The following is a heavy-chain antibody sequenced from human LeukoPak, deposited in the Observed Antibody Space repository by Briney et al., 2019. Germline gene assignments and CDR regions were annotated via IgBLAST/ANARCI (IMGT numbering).Heavy chain of an antibody. J-gene: IGHJ4*01. V-gene: IGHV3-23*01. CDR3: AKLATRAVAGAFDY. CDR1: GFTFSSYA. Sequence: GGSLRLSCAASGFTFSSYAMSWVRQAPAKGLEWVSGISGTGGSTNYADSVKGRFTISRDNPKNTLYLQMNSLRAEDTAVYYCAKLATRAVAGAFDYWGHGTLVTVSS. CDR2: ISGTGGST. D-gene: IGHD6-13*01.